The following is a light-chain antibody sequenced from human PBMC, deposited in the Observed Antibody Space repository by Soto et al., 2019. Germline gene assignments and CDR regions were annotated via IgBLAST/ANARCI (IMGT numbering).Light chain of an antibody. V-gene: IGKV3-20*01. CDR2: DAS. Sequence: VATCWAGTQFSFVGERANLSCRASQILSNKYLAWYQQKPGQAPRLLLYDASTRATGIPDRFTGSGSGTHFTLTIRGLEPEAVAAYYCHHYRASPRTFGEGTRLEIK. CDR3: HHYRASPRT. J-gene: IGKJ5*01. CDR1: QILSNKY.